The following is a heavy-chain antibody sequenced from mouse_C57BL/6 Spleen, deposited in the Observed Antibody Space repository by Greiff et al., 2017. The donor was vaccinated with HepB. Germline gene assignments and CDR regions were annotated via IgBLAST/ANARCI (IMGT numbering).Heavy chain of an antibody. V-gene: IGHV1-82*01. Sequence: QVQLQQSGPELVKPGASVKISCKASGYAFSSSWMNWVKQRPGKGLEWIGRIYPGDGDTNYNGKFKGKATLTADKSSSTAYMQLSSLTSEDSAVYFCARTSTTVVAVDYWGQGTTLTVSS. J-gene: IGHJ2*01. D-gene: IGHD1-1*01. CDR3: ARTSTTVVAVDY. CDR1: GYAFSSSW. CDR2: IYPGDGDT.